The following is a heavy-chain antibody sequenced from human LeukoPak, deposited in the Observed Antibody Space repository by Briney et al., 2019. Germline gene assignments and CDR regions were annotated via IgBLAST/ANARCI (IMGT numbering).Heavy chain of an antibody. D-gene: IGHD3-3*01. J-gene: IGHJ4*02. CDR2: IKSDGITT. CDR1: GFTFTNYW. CDR3: ARGMFGGYCTDY. Sequence: GGSLRLSCAASGFTFTNYWIHWVRQAPGKGLMWISRIKSDGITTNYADSVRGRFTISRDNAKNTVYLQMNSLRAEDTAVYYCARGMFGGYCTDYWGQGTWVPVSS. V-gene: IGHV3-74*01.